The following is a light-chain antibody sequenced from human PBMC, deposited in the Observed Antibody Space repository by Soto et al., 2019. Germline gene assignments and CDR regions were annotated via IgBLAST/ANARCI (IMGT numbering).Light chain of an antibody. CDR2: EFT. CDR1: ASYIGCYNY. J-gene: IGLJ1*01. Sequence: QSALTQPPSASVSPGQSVTISCIRTASYIGCYNYVSWYQHHPGKAPKLIIYEFTKRPSGVPDRFSGSTSGNTASLTVSGLQADDEADYYCNSYVGSNNYVFGTGTKVTVL. V-gene: IGLV2-8*01. CDR3: NSYVGSNNYV.